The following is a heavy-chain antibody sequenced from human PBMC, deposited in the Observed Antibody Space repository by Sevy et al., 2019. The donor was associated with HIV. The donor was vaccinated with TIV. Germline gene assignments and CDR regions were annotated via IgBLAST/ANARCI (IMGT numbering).Heavy chain of an antibody. J-gene: IGHJ4*02. Sequence: GGSLRLSCAASGFTFSNYFINWVRQAPGKGLEWVSSISTGSSYICYADSVKGRFTISRDNAKNSLYLHMNSLRAEDAAVYYCARGDYYGSLYYVDYWGPGTLVTVSS. D-gene: IGHD3-10*01. CDR3: ARGDYYGSLYYVDY. CDR1: GFTFSNYF. CDR2: ISTGSSYI. V-gene: IGHV3-21*04.